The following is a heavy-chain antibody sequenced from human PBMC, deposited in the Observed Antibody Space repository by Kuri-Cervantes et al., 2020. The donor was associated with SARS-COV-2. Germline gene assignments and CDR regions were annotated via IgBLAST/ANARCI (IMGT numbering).Heavy chain of an antibody. CDR3: GKVSWLQLWHRYSDS. V-gene: IGHV4-34*01. CDR2: INHSGST. J-gene: IGHJ4*02. Sequence: GSLRLSCTVSGGSISSHYWSWIRQPPGKGLEWIGEINHSGSTNYNPSLKSRVTISVDTSKNQFSLKLSSATAADTAVYYCGKVSWLQLWHRYSDSWGQGTLVTVSS. D-gene: IGHD1-1*01. CDR1: GGSISSHY.